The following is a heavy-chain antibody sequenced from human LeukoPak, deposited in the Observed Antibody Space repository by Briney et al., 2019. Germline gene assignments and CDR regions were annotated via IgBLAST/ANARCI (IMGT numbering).Heavy chain of an antibody. Sequence: SETLSLTCTVSGGSISTYYWNWIRQPPGKGLEWIGYIYYSGTTNYNPSLKSRVTISVDTSKNHFSLRLSSVTAADTAVYYCARDFDYWGQGTLVTVSS. V-gene: IGHV4-59*12. CDR3: ARDFDY. CDR1: GGSISTYY. J-gene: IGHJ4*02. CDR2: IYYSGTT.